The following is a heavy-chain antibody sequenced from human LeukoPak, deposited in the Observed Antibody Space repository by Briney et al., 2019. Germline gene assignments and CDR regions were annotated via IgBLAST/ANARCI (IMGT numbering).Heavy chain of an antibody. Sequence: GGSLRLSCAASGFTVSSNFMSWVRQAPGKGLQWVSIIYSGGSTDYADSVRGRFSVSRDSSKNTLSLQMNSLRADDTAVYYCARGPGSGWPLDFWGQGTLVTVSS. V-gene: IGHV3-53*01. CDR1: GFTVSSNF. D-gene: IGHD6-19*01. CDR3: ARGPGSGWPLDF. J-gene: IGHJ4*02. CDR2: IYSGGST.